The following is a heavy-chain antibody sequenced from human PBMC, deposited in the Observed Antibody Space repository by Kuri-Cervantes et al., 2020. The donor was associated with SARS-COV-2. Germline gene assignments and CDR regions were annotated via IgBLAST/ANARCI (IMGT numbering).Heavy chain of an antibody. V-gene: IGHV3-30*04. CDR2: ISYEGSIK. J-gene: IGHJ4*02. CDR1: GFTFNNYA. CDR3: ARDGDY. Sequence: GGSLRLSCAASGFTFNNYAFHWVRQFPGKGLEWVAFISYEGSIKHYADSVKGRLTVSRDDSKNTLYLQMDSLRDDDTAVYYCARDGDYWGQGTLVTVSS.